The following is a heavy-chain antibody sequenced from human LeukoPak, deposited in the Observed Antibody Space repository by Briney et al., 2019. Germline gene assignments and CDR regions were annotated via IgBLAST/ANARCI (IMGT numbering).Heavy chain of an antibody. D-gene: IGHD3-22*01. Sequence: GGSLRLSCAASGFSLSNYWMCWVRQAPGRGLKWASSTAGSGISKDYADSVKGRFTISKDKSKNTLHLQMDNLRAEDTGVYFCARLPTFYYDSSGYHYDYWGQGTLVTVSS. V-gene: IGHV3-23*01. CDR1: GFSLSNYW. CDR3: ARLPTFYYDSSGYHYDY. J-gene: IGHJ4*02. CDR2: TAGSGISK.